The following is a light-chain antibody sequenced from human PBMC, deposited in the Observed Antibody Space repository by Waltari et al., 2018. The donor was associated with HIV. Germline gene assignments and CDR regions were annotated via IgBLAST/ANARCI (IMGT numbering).Light chain of an antibody. CDR2: EVS. CDR1: SSDLGVYNS. CDR3: SFYGGSNILV. V-gene: IGLV2-8*01. Sequence: QSALTQPPSASGSPGPSVTISCTGASSDLGVYNSVSWYQQRPGKAPKVIISEVSKRSSGVPNRVSGSTAGNTASLTVPGLQADDEAEYFCSFYGGSNILVFGGGTKLTVL. J-gene: IGLJ2*01.